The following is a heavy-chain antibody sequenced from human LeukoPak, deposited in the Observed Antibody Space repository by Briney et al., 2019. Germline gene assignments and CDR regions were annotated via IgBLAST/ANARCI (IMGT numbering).Heavy chain of an antibody. D-gene: IGHD3-22*01. CDR1: GGSISSYY. CDR2: IYHSGST. J-gene: IGHJ4*02. V-gene: IGHV4-59*08. Sequence: FETLSLTCTVSGGSISSYYWSWIRQPPGKGLEWIGSIYHSGSTYYNPSLKSRVTISVDTSKNQFSLKLSSVTAADTAVYYCARLYDSSGVDYWGQGTLVTVSS. CDR3: ARLYDSSGVDY.